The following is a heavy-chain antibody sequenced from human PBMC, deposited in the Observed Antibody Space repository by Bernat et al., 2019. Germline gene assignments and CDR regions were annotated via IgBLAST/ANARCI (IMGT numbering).Heavy chain of an antibody. J-gene: IGHJ6*02. CDR2: IYYSGST. D-gene: IGHD6-13*01. CDR3: ASLDLDSSSWYKTFYCYYGMDV. CDR1: GGSISSSSYY. Sequence: QLQLQESGPGLVKPSETLSLTCTVSGGSISSSSYYWGWIRQPPGKGLEWIGSIYYSGSTYYNPSLKSRVTISVDTSKNQFSLKLSSVTAADTAVYYCASLDLDSSSWYKTFYCYYGMDVWGQGTTVTVSS. V-gene: IGHV4-39*01.